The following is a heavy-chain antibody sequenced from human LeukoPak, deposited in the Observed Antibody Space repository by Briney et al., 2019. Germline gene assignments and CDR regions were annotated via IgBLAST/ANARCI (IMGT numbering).Heavy chain of an antibody. Sequence: HSGRSLRLSCAASGFTFSSYAMHWVRQAPGKGLEWVAVISYDGSNKYYADSVKGRFTISRDNSRNTLYLQMNSLRAEDTAVYYCASEIIFGSFDYWGQGTLVTVSS. J-gene: IGHJ4*02. V-gene: IGHV3-30*04. CDR3: ASEIIFGSFDY. CDR2: ISYDGSNK. D-gene: IGHD3-3*01. CDR1: GFTFSSYA.